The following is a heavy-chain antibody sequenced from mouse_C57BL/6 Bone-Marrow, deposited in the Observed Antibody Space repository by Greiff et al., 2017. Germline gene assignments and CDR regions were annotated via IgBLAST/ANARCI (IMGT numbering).Heavy chain of an antibody. CDR1: GFTFSSYA. CDR3: ARDLLWFAY. Sequence: EVMLVASGGGLVKPGGSLKLSCAASGFTFSSYAMSWVRQTPDKRLEWVATISDGGSYTYYPDNVKGRFTISRDNAKNNLYLQMSQLKSEDTAMYYCARDLLWFAYWGQGTLVTVSA. V-gene: IGHV5-4*01. D-gene: IGHD1-1*01. J-gene: IGHJ3*01. CDR2: ISDGGSYT.